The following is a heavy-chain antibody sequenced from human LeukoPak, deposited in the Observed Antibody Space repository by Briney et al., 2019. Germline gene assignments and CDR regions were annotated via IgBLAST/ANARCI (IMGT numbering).Heavy chain of an antibody. CDR2: INAGSGNT. CDR3: ARDLTVGASDWFDP. V-gene: IGHV1-3*01. Sequence: ASVKVSCKASGYTFTSYAMHWVRQAPGQRLEWMGWINAGSGNTKYSQKFQGRVTITRDTSASTAYMELSSLRSEDTAVYYCARDLTVGASDWFDPWGQGTLVTVSS. CDR1: GYTFTSYA. D-gene: IGHD1-26*01. J-gene: IGHJ5*02.